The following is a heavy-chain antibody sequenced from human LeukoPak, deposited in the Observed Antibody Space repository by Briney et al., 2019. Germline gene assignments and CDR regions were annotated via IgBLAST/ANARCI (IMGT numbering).Heavy chain of an antibody. CDR2: ISYDGAKI. V-gene: IGHV3-30*03. CDR3: AREPHGWGSYYNKYYFYGMDV. Sequence: GGSLRLSCAASGFTFSSYGMYWVRQAPAKGLEWVAVISYDGAKIYYAESVKGRFIISRDNSENTLYLQMNSLRVEDTAVYYCAREPHGWGSYYNKYYFYGMDVWGQGTTVTVSS. J-gene: IGHJ6*02. D-gene: IGHD3-10*01. CDR1: GFTFSSYG.